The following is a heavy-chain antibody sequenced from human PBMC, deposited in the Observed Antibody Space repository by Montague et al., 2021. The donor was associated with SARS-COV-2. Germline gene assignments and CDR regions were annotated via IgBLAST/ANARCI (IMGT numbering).Heavy chain of an antibody. J-gene: IGHJ6*02. V-gene: IGHV4-30-2*06. Sequence: TLSLTCVVSGGSVSSGDYSWTWIRQSPGKGLEWIGYTYQSGSASYNPSLKSRVTISIDPSNNQFSLNLRSVTAADTGLYYCATGTRMYGVDFWGQGTTVTVSS. CDR3: ATGTRMYGVDF. CDR1: GGSVSSGDYS. D-gene: IGHD3-10*01. CDR2: TYQSGSA.